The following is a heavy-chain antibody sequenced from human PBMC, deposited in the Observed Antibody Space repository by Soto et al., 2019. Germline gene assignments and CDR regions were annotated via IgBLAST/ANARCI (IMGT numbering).Heavy chain of an antibody. J-gene: IGHJ6*02. CDR1: GYTFTRSG. Sequence: ASVKVSCKASGYTFTRSGISWVRQAPGQGLEWMGWISTYNGDTNYAQTFQGRVTMTTDTSTSTVHMEVNSLRAEDTAVYYCARKVGNARGFGPGYYFGMDVWGQGTTVTVSS. CDR3: ARKVGNARGFGPGYYFGMDV. V-gene: IGHV1-18*01. D-gene: IGHD1-26*01. CDR2: ISTYNGDT.